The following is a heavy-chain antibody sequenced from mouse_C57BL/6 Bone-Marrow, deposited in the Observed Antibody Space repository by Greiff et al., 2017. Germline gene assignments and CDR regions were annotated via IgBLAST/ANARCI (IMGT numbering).Heavy chain of an antibody. V-gene: IGHV6-3*01. CDR1: GFTFSNYW. J-gene: IGHJ3*01. Sequence: EVKLEESGGGLVQPGGSMKLSCVASGFTFSNYWMNWVRQSPEKGLEWVAQIRLKSDNYATHYAESVKGRFTISRDDSKSSVYLQMNNLRAEDTGIYYCTIYYYGSSRFAYWGQGTLVTVSA. CDR2: IRLKSDNYAT. CDR3: TIYYYGSSRFAY. D-gene: IGHD1-1*01.